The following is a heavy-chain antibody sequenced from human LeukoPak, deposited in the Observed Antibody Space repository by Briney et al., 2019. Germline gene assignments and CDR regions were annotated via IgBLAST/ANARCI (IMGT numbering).Heavy chain of an antibody. CDR1: GFTFSSYS. CDR2: ISSSSNYI. CDR3: ARGLDFEN. V-gene: IGHV3-21*01. J-gene: IGHJ4*02. Sequence: PGGSLRLSCAASGFTFSSYSMNWVRQAPGKGLEWVSSISSSSNYIYQADSVKGRFTTSRDNGKNSLYLQMNSLRAEDTAVYYCARGLDFENWGQGTLVTVSS.